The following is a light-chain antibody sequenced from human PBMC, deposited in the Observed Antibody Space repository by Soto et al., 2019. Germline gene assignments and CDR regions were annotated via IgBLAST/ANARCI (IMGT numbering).Light chain of an antibody. Sequence: QSALTQPASVSGSPGQSITVSCTGTSSDVGGHNYVSWFQQHPGQAPKLLIYEVTTRPSGVSTRFSGSKSGNTASLTISGLQAEEEADYHCSSYSSSGTLLVFGTGTKVTVL. CDR1: SSDVGGHNY. J-gene: IGLJ1*01. V-gene: IGLV2-14*01. CDR3: SSYSSSGTLLV. CDR2: EVT.